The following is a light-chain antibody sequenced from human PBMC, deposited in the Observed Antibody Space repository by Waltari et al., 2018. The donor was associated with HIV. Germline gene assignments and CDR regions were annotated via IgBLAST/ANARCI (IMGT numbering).Light chain of an antibody. CDR3: QEYSGYFRT. V-gene: IGKV1-5*03. CDR1: QSISNW. CDR2: KAS. Sequence: DIPMTQSPSTLSASVGDLVTIPCRASQSISNWLAVYQQKPGKAPKLLIYKASSLESGVPSRFSGSGSGTEYTLTISSLQPDDFATYYCQEYSGYFRTFGQGTKVEIK. J-gene: IGKJ1*01.